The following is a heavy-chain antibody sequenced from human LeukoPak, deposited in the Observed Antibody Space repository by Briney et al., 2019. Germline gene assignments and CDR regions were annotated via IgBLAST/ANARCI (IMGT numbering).Heavy chain of an antibody. CDR2: IYYSGSN. CDR3: ARNVDIVATIEWWFDP. D-gene: IGHD5-12*01. J-gene: IGHJ5*02. V-gene: IGHV4-59*01. Sequence: SETLSLTCTVSGGSISSYYWSWIRHPPGKGLEWIGYIYYSGSNNYNPSLKRRVTISVDTSRNKFSQKLSSVTAADTAVYYCARNVDIVATIEWWFDPWGQGTLVTVSS. CDR1: GGSISSYY.